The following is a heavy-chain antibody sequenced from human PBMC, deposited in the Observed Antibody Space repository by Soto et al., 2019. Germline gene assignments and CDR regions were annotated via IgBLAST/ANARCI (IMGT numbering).Heavy chain of an antibody. CDR1: GFTFSTYS. J-gene: IGHJ3*02. CDR2: INSRGSTI. CDR3: ARGVGSGYCTNNSCADSFDI. V-gene: IGHV3-48*04. Sequence: EVQLVESGGGLVQPGGSLRLSCAASGFTFSTYSMNWVRQAPGKGLEWVSDINSRGSTIYDADSVKGRFTISRDNAKDSMYLQMSSLRAADTAVYYCARGVGSGYCTNNSCADSFDIWGHGTMVTVSS. D-gene: IGHD2-2*03.